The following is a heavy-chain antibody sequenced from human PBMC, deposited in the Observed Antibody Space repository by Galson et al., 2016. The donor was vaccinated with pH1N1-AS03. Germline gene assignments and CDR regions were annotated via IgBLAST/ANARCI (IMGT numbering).Heavy chain of an antibody. J-gene: IGHJ6*02. CDR2: INTDNGVT. Sequence: SVKVSCKASGYIFTGFYVHWVRQAPGQGLEWMGWINTDNGVTNYAQKFEAWVTMTRDTSVSTAYMELYGLKSDDTAVYYCARDPRGPCTSATCPTTYYFGMDVWGQGTTVIVSS. D-gene: IGHD2-2*01. CDR3: ARDPRGPCTSATCPTTYYFGMDV. CDR1: GYIFTGFY. V-gene: IGHV1-2*04.